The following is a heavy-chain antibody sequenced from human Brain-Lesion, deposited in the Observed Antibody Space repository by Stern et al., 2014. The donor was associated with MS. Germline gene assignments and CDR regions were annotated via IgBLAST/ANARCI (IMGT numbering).Heavy chain of an antibody. J-gene: IGHJ5*02. Sequence: VQLVESGGGLVQPGGSLRLSCEGSGFPFSNYAMTWVRQAPGKGLEWVSAISGSGSSTYYADSVRGRFSISRDNSKSTVFLQMNSLRADDTATYFCAKTIVGESWGQGALVTVSS. V-gene: IGHV3-23*04. CDR2: ISGSGSST. CDR1: GFPFSNYA. CDR3: AKTIVGES. D-gene: IGHD1-26*01.